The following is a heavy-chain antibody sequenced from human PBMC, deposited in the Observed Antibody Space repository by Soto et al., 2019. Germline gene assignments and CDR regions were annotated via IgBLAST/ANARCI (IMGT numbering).Heavy chain of an antibody. CDR3: ARGPTTVTTPQFYDYYYGMDV. J-gene: IGHJ6*02. Sequence: QVQLQESGPGLVKPSQTLSLTCTVSGGSISSGGYYWSWIRQHPGKGLEWIGYIYYSGSTYYNPSLKSRVTISVDTSKNQFSLKLSSVTAADTAVYYCARGPTTVTTPQFYDYYYGMDVWGQGTTVTVAS. CDR2: IYYSGST. V-gene: IGHV4-31*03. CDR1: GGSISSGGYY. D-gene: IGHD4-4*01.